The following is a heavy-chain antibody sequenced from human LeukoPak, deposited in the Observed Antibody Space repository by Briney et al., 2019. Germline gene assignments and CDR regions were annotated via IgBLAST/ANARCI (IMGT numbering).Heavy chain of an antibody. J-gene: IGHJ4*02. V-gene: IGHV1-69*13. CDR2: IIPLFGTA. CDR1: GGTFSSYA. CDR3: ARGWAGYGSGSYYYY. D-gene: IGHD3-10*01. Sequence: ASVKVSCKTSGGTFSSYAISWVRQAPGQGLEWMRGIIPLFGTANYAQKFLGRVIITADESTSTTYMYLSSLKSEDTAVYYCARGWAGYGSGSYYYYWGQGTLVTVSS.